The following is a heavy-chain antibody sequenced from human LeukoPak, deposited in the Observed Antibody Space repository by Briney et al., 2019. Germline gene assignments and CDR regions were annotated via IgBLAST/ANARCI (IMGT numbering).Heavy chain of an antibody. D-gene: IGHD1-26*01. Sequence: PSETLSLTCTVSGGSISRYYWTWIRQPPGKGLEWIGYIYYSGSTNYNPSLKSRVTISVDTSKNQFSLKLSSVTAADTAVYYCARLHCGSPGADYWGQGTLVTVSS. V-gene: IGHV4-59*08. CDR3: ARLHCGSPGADY. J-gene: IGHJ4*02. CDR2: IYYSGST. CDR1: GGSISRYY.